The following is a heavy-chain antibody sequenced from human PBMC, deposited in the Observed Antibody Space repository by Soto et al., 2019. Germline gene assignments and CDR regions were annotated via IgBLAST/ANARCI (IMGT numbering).Heavy chain of an antibody. CDR2: ISSSGSTI. Sequence: PGGSLRLSCAASGFTFSSYEMNWVRQAPGKGLEWVSYISSSGSTIYYADSVKGRFTISRDNAKNSLYLQMNSLRAEDTAVYYCARGDTAMVPFGYWGQGTLVTVS. V-gene: IGHV3-48*03. D-gene: IGHD5-18*01. CDR1: GFTFSSYE. J-gene: IGHJ4*02. CDR3: ARGDTAMVPFGY.